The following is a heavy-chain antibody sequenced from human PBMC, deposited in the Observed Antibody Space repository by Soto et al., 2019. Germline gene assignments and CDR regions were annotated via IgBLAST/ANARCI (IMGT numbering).Heavy chain of an antibody. CDR1: VYTFTRYE. J-gene: IGHJ4*02. Sequence: ASVTGSGRVSVYTFTRYEKNWVRQATGQGLEWMGWMNPNSGNTGYAQKFQGRVTMTRNTSISTAYMELSSLRSEDTAVYYCTRGPSYSSGWEPKIQYWGQVSPVLVSP. V-gene: IGHV1-8*01. CDR3: TRGPSYSSGWEPKIQY. CDR2: MNPNSGNT. D-gene: IGHD6-19*01.